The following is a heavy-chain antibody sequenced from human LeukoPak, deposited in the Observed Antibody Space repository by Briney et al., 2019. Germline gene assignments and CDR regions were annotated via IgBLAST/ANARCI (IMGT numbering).Heavy chain of an antibody. CDR3: ARVSSSYYYYGMDV. J-gene: IGHJ6*02. Sequence: SETLSLTCTVSGGSISSYYWSWLRQPPGKGLEWIGYIYYSGSTNYNPSLKSRVTISVDTSKNQFSLKLSSVTAADTAVYYCARVSSSYYYYGMDVWGQGTTVTVSS. CDR2: IYYSGST. V-gene: IGHV4-59*08. D-gene: IGHD6-6*01. CDR1: GGSISSYY.